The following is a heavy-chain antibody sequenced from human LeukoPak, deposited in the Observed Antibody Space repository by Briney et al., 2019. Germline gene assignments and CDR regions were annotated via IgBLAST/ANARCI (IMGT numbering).Heavy chain of an antibody. D-gene: IGHD5-12*01. CDR3: ARAGVATWQY. J-gene: IGHJ4*02. V-gene: IGHV4-38-2*02. CDR2: IYHSGGT. CDR1: IYSISSGYY. Sequence: SETLSLTCTVSIYSISSGYYWGWIRQPPGKGLEWIGSIYHSGGTYYNPSLKSRVTISVDTSKNQFSLRLSTVTAADTAVYYCARAGVATWQYWGQGTLVTVSS.